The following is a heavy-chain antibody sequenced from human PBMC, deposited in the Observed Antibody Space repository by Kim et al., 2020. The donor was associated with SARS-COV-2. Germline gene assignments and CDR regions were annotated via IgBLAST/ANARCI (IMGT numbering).Heavy chain of an antibody. Sequence: ASVKVSCKASGYTFTSYGISWVRQAPGQGLEWMGWISAYNGNTNYAQKLQGRVTMTTDTSTSTAYMELRSLRSDDTAVYYCARVGQGAAAAASFDYWGQGTLVTVSS. J-gene: IGHJ4*02. CDR3: ARVGQGAAAAASFDY. V-gene: IGHV1-18*01. D-gene: IGHD6-13*01. CDR2: ISAYNGNT. CDR1: GYTFTSYG.